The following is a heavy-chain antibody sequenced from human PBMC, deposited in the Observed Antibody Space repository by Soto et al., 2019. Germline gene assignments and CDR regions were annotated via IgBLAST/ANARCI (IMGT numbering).Heavy chain of an antibody. D-gene: IGHD1-26*01. Sequence: QVQLQESGPGLVKPSGTLSLTCAVSGGSISSSNWWSWVRQPPGKGLEWIGEIYHSGSTNYNPSLKSRVTISVDKSKNQFSLTLSSVTAADTAVYYCARDLYSGSYPDAFDIWGQGTMVTVSS. J-gene: IGHJ3*02. CDR3: ARDLYSGSYPDAFDI. V-gene: IGHV4-4*02. CDR1: GGSISSSNW. CDR2: IYHSGST.